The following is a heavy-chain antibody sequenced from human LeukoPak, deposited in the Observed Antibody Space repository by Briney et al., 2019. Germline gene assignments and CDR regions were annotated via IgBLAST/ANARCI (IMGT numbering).Heavy chain of an antibody. CDR1: GFTFSRYE. D-gene: IGHD2-2*01. CDR3: AGDPEVCSSTRGYVRVGWYFDR. Sequence: GGSLRLSCAASGFTFSRYEMHWVRQAPGKGLEWVSYILIRGTTIYYVDPVRGPYTISRQRGKNSLYLETTSMRSENTAVYVCAGDPEVCSSTRGYVRVGWYFDRWGRGTLVTVSS. J-gene: IGHJ2*01. CDR2: ILIRGTTI. V-gene: IGHV3-48*03.